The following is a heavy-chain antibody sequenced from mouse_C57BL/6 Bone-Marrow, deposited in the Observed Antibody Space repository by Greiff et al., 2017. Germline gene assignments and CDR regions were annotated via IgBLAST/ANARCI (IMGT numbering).Heavy chain of an antibody. Sequence: QVQLQQPGAELVMPGASVKLSCKASGYTFTSYWMHWVQQRPGQGLEWIGEIDPSDSYPNYNQKFKGKSTLTVDKSSSTAYLQLSSLTSEDSAVYYCAADGYYGFAYWGQGTLVTVSA. D-gene: IGHD2-3*01. CDR1: GYTFTSYW. CDR2: IDPSDSYP. CDR3: AADGYYGFAY. J-gene: IGHJ3*01. V-gene: IGHV1-69*01.